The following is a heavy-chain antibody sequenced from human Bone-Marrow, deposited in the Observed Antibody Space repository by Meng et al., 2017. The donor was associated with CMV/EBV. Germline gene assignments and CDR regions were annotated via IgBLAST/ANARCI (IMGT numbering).Heavy chain of an antibody. V-gene: IGHV4-34*01. CDR1: GTFTGYY. CDR2: ISHSGST. Sequence: GTFTGYYWSWIRQTPGQGLEWIGDISHSGSTNYSPSLKSRVTISLITSRIQFSLKLSSVTAADTGVFYCARGQPNYNFWSGYYYFDLWGQGTLVTVSS. J-gene: IGHJ4*02. CDR3: ARGQPNYNFWSGYYYFDL. D-gene: IGHD3-3*01.